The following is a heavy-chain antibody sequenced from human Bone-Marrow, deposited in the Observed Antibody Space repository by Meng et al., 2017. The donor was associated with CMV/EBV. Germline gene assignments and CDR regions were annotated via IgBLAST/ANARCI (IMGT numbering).Heavy chain of an antibody. CDR2: FYYSGST. CDR1: GGSISNSSYY. CDR3: ATGRYYDFWSGPGGGMDV. J-gene: IGHJ6*02. D-gene: IGHD3-3*01. V-gene: IGHV4-39*01. Sequence: SETLSLTCTVSGGSISNSSYYWGWIRQPPGKGLEWIGSFYYSGSTYYNPSLKSRVTISVDTSKNQFSLMLGSVTAADTAVYYCATGRYYDFWSGPGGGMDVWGQGTSVTVSS.